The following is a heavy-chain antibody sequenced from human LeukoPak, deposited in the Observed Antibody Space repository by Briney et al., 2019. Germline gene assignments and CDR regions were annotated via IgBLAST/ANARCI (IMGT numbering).Heavy chain of an antibody. Sequence: GWSLRLSCAASGFTFSSYAMRWVRQAPGKGLEWVSAISGSGVSTYYAGSVKGRFTISRDNSNNTLYLQMNSLRAEDTAVYYCAKDRLGGNYYYYMDVWGKGTTVTVSS. CDR1: GFTFSSYA. D-gene: IGHD6-19*01. CDR2: ISGSGVST. V-gene: IGHV3-23*01. CDR3: AKDRLGGNYYYYMDV. J-gene: IGHJ6*03.